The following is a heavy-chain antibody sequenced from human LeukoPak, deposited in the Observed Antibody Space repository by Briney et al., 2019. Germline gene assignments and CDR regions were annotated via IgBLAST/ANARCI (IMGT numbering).Heavy chain of an antibody. Sequence: PGGSQRLSCAASGFTFSSYAMSWVRQAPGKGLEWVSYISSSSSTIYYADSVKGRFTISRDNAKNSLYLQMNSLRDEDTAVYYCARVPTIAVAGREYYYYGMDVWGQGTTVTVSS. CDR2: ISSSSSTI. V-gene: IGHV3-48*02. D-gene: IGHD6-19*01. CDR1: GFTFSSYA. J-gene: IGHJ6*02. CDR3: ARVPTIAVAGREYYYYGMDV.